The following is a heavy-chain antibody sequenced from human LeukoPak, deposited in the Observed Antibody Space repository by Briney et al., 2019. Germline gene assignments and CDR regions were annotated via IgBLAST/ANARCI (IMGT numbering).Heavy chain of an antibody. Sequence: GSLRLSCAASGFPFSDYYMSWIRQAPGKGLEWVSYISSSGSTIYYADSVKGRFTISRDNAKNSLYLQMNSLRAEDTAVYYCARLAYCGGDCYFTFDYWGQGTLVTVSS. CDR2: ISSSGSTI. V-gene: IGHV3-11*01. D-gene: IGHD2-21*02. CDR1: GFPFSDYY. J-gene: IGHJ4*02. CDR3: ARLAYCGGDCYFTFDY.